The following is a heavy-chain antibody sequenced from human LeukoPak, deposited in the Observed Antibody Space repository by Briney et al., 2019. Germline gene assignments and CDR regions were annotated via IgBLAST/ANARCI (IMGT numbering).Heavy chain of an antibody. Sequence: GGSVRLSRAASGFTLSSYAMSWVPQARGKGLEWDSAISGSGGSTYYAASVKGRFTISRDNSKNTLYLQMNSLRAEDTAVYYCAKGAPQQLWGQGTLVTVSS. CDR2: ISGSGGST. V-gene: IGHV3-23*01. J-gene: IGHJ4*02. CDR1: GFTLSSYA. D-gene: IGHD5-18*01. CDR3: AKGAPQQL.